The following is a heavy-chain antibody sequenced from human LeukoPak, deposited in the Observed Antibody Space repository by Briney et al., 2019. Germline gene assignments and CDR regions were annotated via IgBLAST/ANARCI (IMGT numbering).Heavy chain of an antibody. Sequence: GGSLRLSCAASGFTFSDYYMSWIRQAPGKGLEWVSYISSSGSTIYYADSVKGRFTISRDNSKNTLYLQMNSLRAEDTAVYYCARAQRVTGTKLGYYYYGMDVWGQGTTVTVSS. CDR2: ISSSGSTI. D-gene: IGHD1-7*01. CDR1: GFTFSDYY. J-gene: IGHJ6*02. V-gene: IGHV3-11*04. CDR3: ARAQRVTGTKLGYYYYGMDV.